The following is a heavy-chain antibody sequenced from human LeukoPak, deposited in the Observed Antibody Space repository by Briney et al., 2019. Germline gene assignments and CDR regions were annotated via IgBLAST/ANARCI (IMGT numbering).Heavy chain of an antibody. V-gene: IGHV1-3*01. Sequence: GASVKVSCKASGYTFTSYAMHWVRQAPGQRLEWVGWINAGNGNTKYSQKFQGRVTITRDTSASTAYMELSSLRSEDTAVYYCAREDIVVVPAALLPYYYYGMDVWGQGTTVTVSS. CDR1: GYTFTSYA. D-gene: IGHD2-2*01. CDR2: INAGNGNT. CDR3: AREDIVVVPAALLPYYYYGMDV. J-gene: IGHJ6*02.